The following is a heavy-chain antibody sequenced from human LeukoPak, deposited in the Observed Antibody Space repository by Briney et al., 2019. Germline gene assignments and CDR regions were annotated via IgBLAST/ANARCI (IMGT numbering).Heavy chain of an antibody. V-gene: IGHV1-3*01. CDR1: GYDFTKYA. Sequence: ASVKVTCKASGYDFTKYAVQWVRPAPGQRLEWMGWIDAGNGRTKYSQDFQGRVTITRDTSASMAYMELSSLRSDDTAVYYCARDNSIHERGWWFDPWGQGTLVTVSS. D-gene: IGHD4-23*01. CDR3: ARDNSIHERGWWFDP. CDR2: IDAGNGRT. J-gene: IGHJ5*02.